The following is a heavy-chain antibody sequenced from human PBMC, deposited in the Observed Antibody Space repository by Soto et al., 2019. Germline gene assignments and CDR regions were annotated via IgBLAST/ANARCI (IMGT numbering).Heavy chain of an antibody. V-gene: IGHV3-30*04. D-gene: IGHD1-1*01. CDR1: GFTFSSYA. J-gene: IGHJ4*02. CDR2: IAYDGRNK. CDR3: ARELERVFDY. Sequence: QVQLVESGGGVVQPGRSLRLSCAASGFTFSSYAMHWVRQAPGKGLEWVAVIAYDGRNKYYADSVKGRFTISRDNSKNTLYLQMNRLRIEDTAVYYCARELERVFDYWGQGTLVTVSS.